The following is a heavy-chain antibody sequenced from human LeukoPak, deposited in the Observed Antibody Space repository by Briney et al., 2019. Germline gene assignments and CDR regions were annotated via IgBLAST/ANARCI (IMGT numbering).Heavy chain of an antibody. V-gene: IGHV1-2*06. CDR2: INPHSGGT. CDR3: ASGTDLLWFGEFYWFDP. Sequence: ASLKVSCKASGYTFTGSYMHWVRQAPGQGLEWMRPINPHSGGTNYAQKFQGRVTMTRDTSISNAYMELSRLRSDDTAVYYCASGTDLLWFGEFYWFDPWGQGTLVTVSS. CDR1: GYTFTGSY. J-gene: IGHJ5*02. D-gene: IGHD3-10*01.